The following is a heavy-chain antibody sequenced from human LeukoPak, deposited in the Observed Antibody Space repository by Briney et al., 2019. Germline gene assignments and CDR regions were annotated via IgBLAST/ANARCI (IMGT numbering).Heavy chain of an antibody. CDR3: ARFTYYYDSSGYRDAFDI. J-gene: IGHJ3*02. D-gene: IGHD3-22*01. CDR2: TYYRSKWYN. CDR1: GDSVSSNSAA. Sequence: SQTLSLTCAISGDSVSSNSAAWNWIRQSPSRGLEWLGRTYYRSKWYNDYAVSVKSRITINPDTSKNQFSLQLNSVTPEDTAVYYCARFTYYYDSSGYRDAFDIWGQGTMVTVSS. V-gene: IGHV6-1*01.